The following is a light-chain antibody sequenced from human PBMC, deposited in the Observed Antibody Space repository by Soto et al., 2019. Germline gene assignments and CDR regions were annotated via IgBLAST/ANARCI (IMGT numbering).Light chain of an antibody. CDR1: QGIRND. J-gene: IGKJ1*01. CDR3: QQYNAYPWT. CDR2: DAS. V-gene: IGKV1-13*02. Sequence: AIQMTQSPSSLSASVEDRVTITCRASQGIRNDLGWYQQKPGKAPKLLIYDASSLESGVPSRFSGSGSGTEFSLTISSLQPEDFATYYCQQYNAYPWTFGQGTTVDIK.